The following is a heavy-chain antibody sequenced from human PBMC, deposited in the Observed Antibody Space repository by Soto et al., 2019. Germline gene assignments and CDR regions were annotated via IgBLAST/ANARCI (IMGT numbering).Heavy chain of an antibody. CDR3: AITENCISTSCFQGGRNYGMDV. J-gene: IGHJ6*02. CDR2: INPNSGGT. V-gene: IGHV1-2*04. D-gene: IGHD2-2*01. CDR1: GYTFTAYY. Sequence: GASVKVXCKASGYTFTAYYMHWVRQAPGQGLEWMGWINPNSGGTNYAQKFQGWVTMTRDTSISTAYMELSRLRSDDTAVYYCAITENCISTSCFQGGRNYGMDVWGQGTTVTVSS.